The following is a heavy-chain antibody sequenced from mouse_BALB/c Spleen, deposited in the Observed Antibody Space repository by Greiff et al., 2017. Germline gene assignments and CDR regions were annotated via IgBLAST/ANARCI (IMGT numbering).Heavy chain of an antibody. CDR2: ISSGGST. V-gene: IGHV5-6-5*01. CDR3: ARGYYYGSSYAMDY. J-gene: IGHJ4*01. D-gene: IGHD1-1*01. Sequence: DVQLVESGGGLVKPGGSLKLSCAASGFTFSSYAMSWVRQTPEKRLEWVASISSGGSTYYPDSVKGRFTISRDNARNILYLQMSSLRSEDTAMYYCARGYYYGSSYAMDYWGQGTSVTVSS. CDR1: GFTFSSYA.